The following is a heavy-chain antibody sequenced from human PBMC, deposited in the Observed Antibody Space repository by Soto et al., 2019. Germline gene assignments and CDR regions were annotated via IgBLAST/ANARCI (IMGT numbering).Heavy chain of an antibody. CDR2: MYSSENN. J-gene: IGHJ6*02. Sequence: SETLSLTCSVSGGFVSSSSYSWGWIRQSPGKGQKRIGTMYSSENNYYNQSLLSRVKISVDTSKNEISMRQRSVTAADTAVYYCARLNGYCISTNCHGYYGMDVWGQGTTVT. CDR3: ARLNGYCISTNCHGYYGMDV. CDR1: GGFVSSSSYS. D-gene: IGHD2-2*03. V-gene: IGHV4-39*01.